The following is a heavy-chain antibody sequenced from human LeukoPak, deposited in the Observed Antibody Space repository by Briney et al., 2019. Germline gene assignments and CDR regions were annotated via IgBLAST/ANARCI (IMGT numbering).Heavy chain of an antibody. CDR2: ISAYNGNT. Sequence: SVKLSCNASGYTFTSYGTSWFRQSPGQGLEWMRWISAYNGNTNYAQKLQGRVTMTTDTSTSTAYMELRSLRSDDTAVYYCASGEGIYCSGGSCYGDFDCWGQGTLVTVSS. CDR1: GYTFTSYG. CDR3: ASGEGIYCSGGSCYGDFDC. J-gene: IGHJ4*02. D-gene: IGHD2-15*01. V-gene: IGHV1-18*01.